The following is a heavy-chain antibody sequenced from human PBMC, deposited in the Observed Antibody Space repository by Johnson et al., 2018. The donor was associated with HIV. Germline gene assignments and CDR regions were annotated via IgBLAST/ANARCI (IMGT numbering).Heavy chain of an antibody. CDR1: GFTFGRHD. J-gene: IGHJ3*02. V-gene: IGHV3-23*04. CDR2: ISGSGGST. D-gene: IGHD5-24*01. CDR3: AKADRVRYGAGAFDI. Sequence: VQLVEWGGGLVQPGGSLRLSSVASGFTFGRHDMHWVRQFTGKGLEWVSAISGSGGSTYYADSVQGRFTISRDNSKNTLYLQMNSLRAEDTAVYYCAKADRVRYGAGAFDIWGQGTMVTVSS.